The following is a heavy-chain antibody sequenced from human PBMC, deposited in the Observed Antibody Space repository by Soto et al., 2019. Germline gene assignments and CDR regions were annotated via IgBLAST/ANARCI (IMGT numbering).Heavy chain of an antibody. J-gene: IGHJ3*01. CDR3: TRDQPITP. Sequence: GGSLRLSCTASGFTFGDYAMCWVRQAPGKGLEWVGFIRSKTYGGTAEYAASVKGRFTISRDDSKSIAYLQMNSLETEDTAVYYCTRDQPITPWGQGTMVTVSS. V-gene: IGHV3-49*04. CDR2: IRSKTYGGTA. D-gene: IGHD3-10*01. CDR1: GFTFGDYA.